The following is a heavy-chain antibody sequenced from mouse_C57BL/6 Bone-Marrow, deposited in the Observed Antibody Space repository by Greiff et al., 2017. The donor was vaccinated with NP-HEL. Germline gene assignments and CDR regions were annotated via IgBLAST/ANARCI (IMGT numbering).Heavy chain of an antibody. J-gene: IGHJ4*01. CDR1: GYTFTDYN. D-gene: IGHD2-1*01. V-gene: IGHV1-18*01. Sequence: VQLKQSGPELVKPGASVKIPCKASGYTFTDYNMDWVKQSHGKSLEWIGDINPNNGGTIYNQKFKGKATLTVDKSSSTAYMELRSLTSEDTAVYYCAIYYGNLNYAMDYWGQGTSVTVSS. CDR3: AIYYGNLNYAMDY. CDR2: INPNNGGT.